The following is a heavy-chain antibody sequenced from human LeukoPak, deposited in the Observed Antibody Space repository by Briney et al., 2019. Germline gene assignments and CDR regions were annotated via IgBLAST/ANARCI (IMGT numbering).Heavy chain of an antibody. D-gene: IGHD2-2*01. CDR3: AVGYCSTSSCYEERI. Sequence: SVKVSCKASGGTFSSDVVSWVRQAPGQGLEWMGRIIPIFGTTNHAQKFQGRVTITADESTSTAYMELSSLRSEDTAVYYCAVGYCSTSSCYEERIWGQGTQVTVSS. CDR2: IIPIFGTT. J-gene: IGHJ4*02. CDR1: GGTFSSDV. V-gene: IGHV1-69*13.